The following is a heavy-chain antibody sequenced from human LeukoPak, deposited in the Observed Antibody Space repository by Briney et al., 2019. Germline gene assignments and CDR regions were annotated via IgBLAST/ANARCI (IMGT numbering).Heavy chain of an antibody. CDR3: AATDYNWFDP. D-gene: IGHD4-17*01. CDR2: SSSSYI. J-gene: IGHJ5*02. V-gene: IGHV3-21*04. Sequence: SSSSYIYYADSVKGRFTISRDNAKNSLYLQMNSLRAEDTAVYYCAATDYNWFDPWGQGTLVTVSS.